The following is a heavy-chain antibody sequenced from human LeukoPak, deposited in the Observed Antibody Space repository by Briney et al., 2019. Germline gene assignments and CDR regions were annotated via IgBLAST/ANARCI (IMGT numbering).Heavy chain of an antibody. J-gene: IGHJ6*03. D-gene: IGHD5-24*01. Sequence: SETLSLTCAVSGGSISSNSYYWGWIRQPPGKGLEWIGSIYYSGSTYYGPSLKSRVTISVDTSKNQFSLRLRSVTAADAATYYCASPRRDGYNFPPRQEYYYMDVWGKGTTVTVSS. CDR3: ASPRRDGYNFPPRQEYYYMDV. CDR2: IYYSGST. CDR1: GGSISSNSYY. V-gene: IGHV4-39*01.